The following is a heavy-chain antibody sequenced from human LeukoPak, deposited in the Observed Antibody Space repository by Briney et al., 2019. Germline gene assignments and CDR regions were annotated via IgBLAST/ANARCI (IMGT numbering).Heavy chain of an antibody. CDR1: GGSISGYY. V-gene: IGHV4-59*08. CDR2: FYYSGNT. CDR3: ARRPGEYGGNDFDY. Sequence: SETLSLTCTVSGGSISGYYWSWIRQPPGKQLEWIGYFYYSGNTYYNPSLQSRVTISVDTSKNQFSLKLSSVTAAGTAVYYCARRPGEYGGNDFDYWGQGTLVTVSS. D-gene: IGHD4/OR15-4a*01. J-gene: IGHJ4*02.